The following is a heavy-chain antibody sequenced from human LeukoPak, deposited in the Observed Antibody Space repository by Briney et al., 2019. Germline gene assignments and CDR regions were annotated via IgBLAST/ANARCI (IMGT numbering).Heavy chain of an antibody. CDR1: GFTFSSYA. V-gene: IGHV4-34*01. Sequence: GSLRLSCAASGFTFSSYAMSWVRQAPGKGLEWIGEINHSGSTNYNPSLKSRVTISVDTSKNQFSLKLSSVTAADTAVYYCARGGRRSVITVVVVAAKHWFDPWGQGTLVTVSS. CDR3: ARGGRRSVITVVVVAAKHWFDP. J-gene: IGHJ5*02. CDR2: INHSGST. D-gene: IGHD2-15*01.